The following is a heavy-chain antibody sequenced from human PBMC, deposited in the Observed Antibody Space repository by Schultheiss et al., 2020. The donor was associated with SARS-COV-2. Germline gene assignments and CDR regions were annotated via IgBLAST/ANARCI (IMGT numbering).Heavy chain of an antibody. J-gene: IGHJ4*02. D-gene: IGHD3-22*01. CDR2: IYYSGST. CDR1: GGSISSRIYY. V-gene: IGHV4-39*07. Sequence: SQTLSLTCTVSGGSISSRIYYWDWIRQPPGKGLEWIGSIYYSGSTFYNPSLKSRVTISVDTSKNQFSLKKSSVTAADTAVYYCARGGYYDSSGYYPILDYWGQGTLVTVSS. CDR3: ARGGYYDSSGYYPILDY.